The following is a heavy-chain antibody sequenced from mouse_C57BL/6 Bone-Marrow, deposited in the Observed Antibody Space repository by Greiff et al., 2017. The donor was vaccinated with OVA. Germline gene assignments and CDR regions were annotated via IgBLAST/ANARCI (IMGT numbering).Heavy chain of an antibody. CDR1: GFNIKDDY. V-gene: IGHV14-4*01. CDR3: TRHSGSSYRRFAY. D-gene: IGHD1-1*01. J-gene: IGHJ3*01. Sequence: EVQLQQSGAELVRPGASVKLSCTASGFNIKDDYMHWVKQRPEQGLEWIGWIDPENGDTEYASKFQGKATITADTSSNTAYLQLSSLTSEDAAVYYCTRHSGSSYRRFAYWGQGTLVTVSA. CDR2: IDPENGDT.